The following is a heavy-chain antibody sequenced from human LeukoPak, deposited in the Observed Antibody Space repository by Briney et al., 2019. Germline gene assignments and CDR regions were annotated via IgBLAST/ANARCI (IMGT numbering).Heavy chain of an antibody. D-gene: IGHD6-13*01. CDR1: GGSIRSYY. J-gene: IGHJ2*01. Sequence: PSETLSLTCTVSGGSIRSYYWSWIRQPPGKGLEWIGYIFYSGGANYNPSLKSRVTISVDTSKNQFSLKLTSVTAADTAVYYCARVYHSNSYDSGYFDLGGRGPLLTVS. CDR2: IFYSGGA. CDR3: ARVYHSNSYDSGYFDL. V-gene: IGHV4-59*01.